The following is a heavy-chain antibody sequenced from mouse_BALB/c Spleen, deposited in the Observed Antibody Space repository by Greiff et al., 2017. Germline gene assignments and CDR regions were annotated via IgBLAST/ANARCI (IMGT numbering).Heavy chain of an antibody. CDR2: ISSGGSYT. CDR1: GFTFSSYA. V-gene: IGHV5-9-4*01. J-gene: IGHJ3*01. CDR3: ASTMITTTGH. Sequence: EVKLMESGGGLVKPGGSLKLSCAASGFTFSSYAMSWVRQSPEKRLEWVAEISSGGSYTYYPDTVTGRFTISRVNAKNTLYLEMSSLRSEDTAMYYCASTMITTTGHWGQGTLVTVSA. D-gene: IGHD2-4*01.